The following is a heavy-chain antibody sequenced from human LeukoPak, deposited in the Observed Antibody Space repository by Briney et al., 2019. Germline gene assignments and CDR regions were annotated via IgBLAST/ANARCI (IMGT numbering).Heavy chain of an antibody. Sequence: PGGSLSLSCATSGFTFSRYAMSWVHQAPGKALYWVSTMTGATGSTYYADSVKGRFTISRDNSKNTLYLQMNSLKAEDTAIYYCAKGEWELLGSYFDYWGQGTLVTVSS. CDR3: AKGEWELLGSYFDY. D-gene: IGHD1-26*01. V-gene: IGHV3-23*01. J-gene: IGHJ4*02. CDR2: MTGATGST. CDR1: GFTFSRYA.